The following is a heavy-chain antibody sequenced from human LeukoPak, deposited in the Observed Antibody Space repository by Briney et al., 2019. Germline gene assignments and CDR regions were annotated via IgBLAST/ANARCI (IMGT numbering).Heavy chain of an antibody. CDR2: LYSGGIT. D-gene: IGHD3-10*02. V-gene: IGHV3-66*01. CDR1: GFTVSSNY. J-gene: IGHJ6*04. Sequence: GGSLRLSCVVSGFTVSSNYMNWVRQAPGKGLEWVSVLYSGGITYSADSVKGRFTISRGNAKNSLYLQMNSLRAEDTAVYYCAELGITMIGGVWGKGTTVTISS. CDR3: AELGITMIGGV.